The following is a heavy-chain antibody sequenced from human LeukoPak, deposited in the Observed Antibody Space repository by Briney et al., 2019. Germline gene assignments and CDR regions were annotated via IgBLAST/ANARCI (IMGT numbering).Heavy chain of an antibody. V-gene: IGHV3-30*18. CDR3: AKDLVLRYFAWAFDY. CDR1: GFTFSSYG. CDR2: ISYDGSNK. D-gene: IGHD3-9*01. Sequence: GRSLRLSCAASGFTFSSYGMHWVRQAPGKALEWVAVISYDGSNKYYADSVKGRFTISRDNSKNTLYLQMNSLIAEDTAVYYCAKDLVLRYFAWAFDYWGQGTLVTVSS. J-gene: IGHJ4*02.